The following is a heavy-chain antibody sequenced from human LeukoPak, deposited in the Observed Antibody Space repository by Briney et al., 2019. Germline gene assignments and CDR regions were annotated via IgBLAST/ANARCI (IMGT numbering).Heavy chain of an antibody. CDR1: GFTFSSYS. Sequence: GGALRLSCAASGFTFSSYSMSGVGQAPGKGLEWVAGISDSGCNTKYADSVKGRFTISRDNLKNTLYLQMNSLRAEDTAVYFCAKRGVVIRVILVGFHKEAYYFESWGQGALVTVSS. CDR2: ISDSGCNT. CDR3: AKRGVVIRVILVGFHKEAYYFES. D-gene: IGHD3/OR15-3a*01. V-gene: IGHV3-23*01. J-gene: IGHJ4*02.